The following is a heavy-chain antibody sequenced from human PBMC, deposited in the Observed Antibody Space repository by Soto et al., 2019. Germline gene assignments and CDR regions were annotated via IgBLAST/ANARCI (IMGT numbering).Heavy chain of an antibody. Sequence: QVQLVESGGGVVQPGRSLILTCAVSGFTFSNSGMHWVRQAPGKGLEWVAVMSPDGSYIYYADSVKGRFTISRDNSKSTLYLQMNRLRTEDTAVYYCARRDSYFYGMDVWGQGTTVTVSS. CDR3: ARRDSYFYGMDV. J-gene: IGHJ6*02. CDR1: GFTFSNSG. V-gene: IGHV3-30*03. D-gene: IGHD3-22*01. CDR2: MSPDGSYI.